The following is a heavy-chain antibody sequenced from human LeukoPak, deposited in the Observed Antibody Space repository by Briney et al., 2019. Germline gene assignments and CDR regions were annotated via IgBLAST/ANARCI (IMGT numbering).Heavy chain of an antibody. CDR1: GDSISNYD. Sequence: ASETLSLTCTVSGDSISNYDWNWIRQSPGKGLEWIGYIYYSGSTNYNPSLKSRVTISADTSKNQFSLKLTSVTAADTAVYFCARGDWVRWFDPWGQGTLVTVSS. CDR2: IYYSGST. J-gene: IGHJ5*02. V-gene: IGHV4-59*01. D-gene: IGHD3-10*01. CDR3: ARGDWVRWFDP.